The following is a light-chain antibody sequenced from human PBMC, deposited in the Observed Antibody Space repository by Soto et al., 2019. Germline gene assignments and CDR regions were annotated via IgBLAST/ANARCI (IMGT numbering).Light chain of an antibody. Sequence: QSALTQPASVSGSPGQSVTISCTGTSSDVGDYSYVCWYQQHPGRAPKLLIFEVSNRPSGVSDRFSGSKSGNTASLIISGLQAEDEATYYCTSYTSKSSLYVFGTGTKVTVL. CDR1: SSDVGDYSY. CDR3: TSYTSKSSLYV. V-gene: IGLV2-14*01. J-gene: IGLJ1*01. CDR2: EVS.